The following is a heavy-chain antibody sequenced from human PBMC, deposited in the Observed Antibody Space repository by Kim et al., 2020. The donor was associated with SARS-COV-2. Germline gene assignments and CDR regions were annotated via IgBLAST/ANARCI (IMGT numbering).Heavy chain of an antibody. J-gene: IGHJ3*02. D-gene: IGHD1-26*01. CDR3: VRASGDYWGACFDN. Sequence: AEAVKGRFTISRDDSKNSLYLDMNRLSAEDTAMYYCVRASGDYWGACFDNWGQGTVVTVSS. V-gene: IGHV3-48*01.